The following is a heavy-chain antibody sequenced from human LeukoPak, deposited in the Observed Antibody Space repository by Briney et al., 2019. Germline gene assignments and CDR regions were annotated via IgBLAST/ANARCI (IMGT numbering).Heavy chain of an antibody. CDR1: GFTFSSYW. J-gene: IGHJ6*03. V-gene: IGHV3-7*01. CDR3: ASQRRYQLPLGDYYMDV. Sequence: GGSLRLSCAASGFTFSSYWMSWVRQAPGKGLEWVANIKQDGSEKYYVDSVKGRFTISRDNAKNSLYLQMNSLRAEDTAVYYCASQRRYQLPLGDYYMDVWGKGTTVTVSS. D-gene: IGHD2-2*01. CDR2: IKQDGSEK.